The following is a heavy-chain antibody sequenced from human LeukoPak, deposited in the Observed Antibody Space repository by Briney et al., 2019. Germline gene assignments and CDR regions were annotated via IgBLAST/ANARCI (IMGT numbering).Heavy chain of an antibody. CDR2: ISWNSGSI. V-gene: IGHV3-9*01. Sequence: GGSLRLSCAASGFTFDDYAMHWVRQAPGKGLEWVSGISWNSGSIGYADSVKGRFTISRDNAKNSLYLQMNSLRAEDTAVYYCARDPQYCSGGSCYSRYSFDYWGQGTLVTVSS. CDR1: GFTFDDYA. CDR3: ARDPQYCSGGSCYSRYSFDY. D-gene: IGHD2-15*01. J-gene: IGHJ4*02.